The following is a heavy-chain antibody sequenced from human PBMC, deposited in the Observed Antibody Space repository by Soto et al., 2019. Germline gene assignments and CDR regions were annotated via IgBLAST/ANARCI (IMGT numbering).Heavy chain of an antibody. Sequence: ASVKVSCKASGGTFSSYAISWVRQAPGKGLEWMGGFDPEDGETIYAQKFQGRVTMTEDTSTDTAYMELSSLRSEDTAVYYCATIRLYYYDSSGYHPDAFDIWGQGTMVTVS. CDR3: ATIRLYYYDSSGYHPDAFDI. CDR1: GGTFSSYA. D-gene: IGHD3-22*01. V-gene: IGHV1-24*01. CDR2: FDPEDGET. J-gene: IGHJ3*02.